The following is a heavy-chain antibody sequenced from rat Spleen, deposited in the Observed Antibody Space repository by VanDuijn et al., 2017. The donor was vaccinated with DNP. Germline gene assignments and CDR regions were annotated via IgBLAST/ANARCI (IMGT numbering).Heavy chain of an antibody. D-gene: IGHD1-6*01. CDR2: ISSGGST. J-gene: IGHJ1*01. CDR3: SRVRYNGYQRHYWSFDF. CDR1: GFSLTSFH. Sequence: QVQLKESGPGLVQPSQTLSLACTVSGFSLTSFHVHWVRQPSGKGLEWIAGISSGGSTFYNSVFKSRLSISRDTSKSQVFLKMNSLQPEDTAIYFCSRVRYNGYQRHYWSFDFWGPGTMVTVSS. V-gene: IGHV2-6*01.